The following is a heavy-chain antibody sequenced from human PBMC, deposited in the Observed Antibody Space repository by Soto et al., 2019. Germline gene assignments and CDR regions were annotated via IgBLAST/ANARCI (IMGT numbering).Heavy chain of an antibody. CDR1: GYAFTSYG. D-gene: IGHD6-25*01. CDR2: ISAYNGNT. Sequence: ASVKVSCKASGYAFTSYGISWVRQAPEQGLEWMGWISAYNGNTNYAQKLQGRVTMTTDTSTSTAYMELRSLRSDDTAVDFCAGQTFTIAAASFGRSNWFDPWAPGTLVTVSS. CDR3: AGQTFTIAAASFGRSNWFDP. J-gene: IGHJ5*02. V-gene: IGHV1-18*04.